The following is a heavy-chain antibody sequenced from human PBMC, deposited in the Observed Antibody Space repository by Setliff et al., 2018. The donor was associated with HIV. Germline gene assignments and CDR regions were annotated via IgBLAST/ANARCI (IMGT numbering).Heavy chain of an antibody. Sequence: SETLSLTCAVYGGSFSGYYWSWIRQPPGKGLEWIGSIYHSGSTYDNPSLKSRVTISVDASERHFSLRMTSTTAADTAIYYCARGVPLLPPNFWGQGTLVTVSS. J-gene: IGHJ4*02. CDR3: ARGVPLLPPNF. CDR2: IYHSGST. CDR1: GGSFSGYY. D-gene: IGHD2-15*01. V-gene: IGHV4-34*01.